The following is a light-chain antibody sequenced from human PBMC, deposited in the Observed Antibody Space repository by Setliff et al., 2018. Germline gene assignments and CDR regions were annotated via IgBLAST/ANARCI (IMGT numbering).Light chain of an antibody. CDR2: SNN. CDR3: AAWDAKLSAYV. Sequence: QSALTQPPSASGTLGQRVTISCSGGSSNIGSNTVNWYQQLPGTAPKLLMHSNNQRPSGVPDRFSGSKSGTSASLAISGLQSEDEADYYCAAWDAKLSAYVFGIGTKV. V-gene: IGLV1-44*01. CDR1: SSNIGSNT. J-gene: IGLJ1*01.